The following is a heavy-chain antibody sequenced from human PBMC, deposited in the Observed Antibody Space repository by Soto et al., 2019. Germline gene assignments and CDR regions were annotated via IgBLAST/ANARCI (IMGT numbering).Heavy chain of an antibody. V-gene: IGHV2-5*02. J-gene: IGHJ4*02. CDR2: LYWDDDN. D-gene: IGHD6-19*01. CDR1: GFSLTSSAVG. CDR3: ALASGWLFDY. Sequence: QITLKESGPTLVKPTQTLTLTCTFSGFSLTSSAVGVGWIRQPPGKAPEWLALLYWDDDNQYSPSLSNRLTLTNDSSKNRVVLTITNIAPVDTATYDVALASGWLFDYWGQGTLVTVSS.